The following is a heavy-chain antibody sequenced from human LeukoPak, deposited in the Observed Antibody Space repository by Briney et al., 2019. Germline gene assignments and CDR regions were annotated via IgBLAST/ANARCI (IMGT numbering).Heavy chain of an antibody. CDR1: GGSISSYY. D-gene: IGHD6-19*01. V-gene: IGHV4-59*08. CDR3: ARHYGQWLVTRDAFDI. CDR2: IYYSGST. Sequence: SETLSLTCTVSGGSISSYYWSWLRQPPGKGLEWIGYIYYSGSTNYNPSLKSRVTISVDTSKNQFSLKLSSVTAADTAVYYCARHYGQWLVTRDAFDIWGQGTMVTVSS. J-gene: IGHJ3*02.